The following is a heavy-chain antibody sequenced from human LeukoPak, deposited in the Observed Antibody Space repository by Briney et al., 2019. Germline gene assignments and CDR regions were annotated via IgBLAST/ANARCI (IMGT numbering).Heavy chain of an antibody. J-gene: IGHJ4*02. CDR1: GFTFSSYA. D-gene: IGHD5-12*01. CDR2: ISNSGGRT. Sequence: GGSLRLSCAASGFTFSSYAMSWVRQAPGKGLEWVSSISNSGGRTFYTDSVKGRFTISRDNSKIKLYLQMNSLRAEDTAVYYCAKSYNGYESKPDYWGQGTLVTVSS. V-gene: IGHV3-23*01. CDR3: AKSYNGYESKPDY.